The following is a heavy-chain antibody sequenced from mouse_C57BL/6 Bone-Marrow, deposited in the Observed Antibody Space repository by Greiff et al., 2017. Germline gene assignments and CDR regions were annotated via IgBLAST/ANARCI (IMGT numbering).Heavy chain of an antibody. CDR2: ISSGSGTI. V-gene: IGHV5-17*01. J-gene: IGHJ2*02. Sequence: EVQVVESGGGLVKPGGSLKLSCAASGFTFSDYGMHWVRQAPEKGLEWVAYISSGSGTIYYADTVKGRFTISRDNAKNTLFLQMTRLRSEDTANYYCGRGRWLIPHYYFDYWGQGTSLTVSS. CDR1: GFTFSDYG. D-gene: IGHD2-3*01. CDR3: GRGRWLIPHYYFDY.